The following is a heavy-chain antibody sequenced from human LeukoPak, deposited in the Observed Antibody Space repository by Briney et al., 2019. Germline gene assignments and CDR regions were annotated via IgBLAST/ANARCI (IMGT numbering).Heavy chain of an antibody. Sequence: SETLSLTCAVSGGSISSSNWWSWVRQPPGKGLEWIGEIHHSGSTNYNPSLKSRVTISVDKSKNQFSLKLSSVTAADTAVYYCARGSGYYYDRSGYPDAFDIWGQGTMVTVSS. CDR2: IHHSGST. CDR1: GGSISSSNW. J-gene: IGHJ3*02. CDR3: ARGSGYYYDRSGYPDAFDI. V-gene: IGHV4-4*02. D-gene: IGHD3-22*01.